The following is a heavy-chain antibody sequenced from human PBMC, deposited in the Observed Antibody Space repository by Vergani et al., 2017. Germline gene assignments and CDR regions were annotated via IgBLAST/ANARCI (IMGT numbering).Heavy chain of an antibody. J-gene: IGHJ6*02. D-gene: IGHD4-11*01. CDR1: GFTFSSYG. Sequence: QVHLVESGGGVVQPGRSLRLSCVVSGFTFSSYGMHWVRQAPGKGLEWVAVISYDGSNKYYADSVKGRFTISRDNSKNTLYLQMNSLRAEDTAVYYCAKDPSSPTVTSNNYYYYVMDVWGQGTTVTVSS. CDR3: AKDPSSPTVTSNNYYYYVMDV. CDR2: ISYDGSNK. V-gene: IGHV3-30*18.